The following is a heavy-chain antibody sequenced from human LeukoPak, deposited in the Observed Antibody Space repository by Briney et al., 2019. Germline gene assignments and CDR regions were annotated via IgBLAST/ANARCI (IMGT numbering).Heavy chain of an antibody. J-gene: IGHJ3*02. CDR3: ARAADGRGFDAFDI. CDR2: IYYSGGIT. Sequence: SETLSLTCSVYGGSISSYYWSWIRQPPGKGLEWIGYIYYSGGITNYNPSLKSRVTISVDTSKNQFSLKLSSVTAADTAVYYCARAADGRGFDAFDIWGQGTMVTVSS. D-gene: IGHD1-26*01. V-gene: IGHV4-59*08. CDR1: GGSISSYY.